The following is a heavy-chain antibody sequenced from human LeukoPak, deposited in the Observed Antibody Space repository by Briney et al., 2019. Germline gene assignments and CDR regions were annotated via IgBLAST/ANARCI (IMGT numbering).Heavy chain of an antibody. CDR2: MNPNSGNT. CDR3: ARGPYYYYYDSSGYYFGSDLDVHDY. CDR1: GYTFTRYD. J-gene: IGHJ4*02. Sequence: ASVKVSCKASGYTFTRYDINWVGRATGQGVEWMGWMNPNSGNTGYAQKFQGRVTITRNNSISTAYMELSGLRSDDTAVYYCARGPYYYYYDSSGYYFGSDLDVHDYWGLGTLVTVSS. V-gene: IGHV1-8*03. D-gene: IGHD3-22*01.